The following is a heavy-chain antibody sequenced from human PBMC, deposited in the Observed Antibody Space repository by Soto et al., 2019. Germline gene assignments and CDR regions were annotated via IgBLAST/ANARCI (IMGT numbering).Heavy chain of an antibody. Sequence: SGGSLRLSCSTSGFTFSVYKMHWVRQAPGKGLEYVSGISNQGDTTYYADSVKGRFTISRDNSENALYFQMSSLRPEDTAVYYCAAAKLLPFEYWGQGTQVTVSS. J-gene: IGHJ4*02. D-gene: IGHD2-15*01. V-gene: IGHV3-64D*06. CDR1: GFTFSVYK. CDR3: AAAKLLPFEY. CDR2: ISNQGDTT.